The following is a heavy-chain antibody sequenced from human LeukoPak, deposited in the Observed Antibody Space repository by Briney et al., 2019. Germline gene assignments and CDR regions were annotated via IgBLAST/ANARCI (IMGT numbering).Heavy chain of an antibody. D-gene: IGHD6-13*01. Sequence: PSETLSLTCAVSGGSISSGGYSWSWIRQPPGKGLEWIGYIYHSGSTYYNPSLKSRVTISVDRSKNQFSLKLSSVTAADTAVYYCAREGIIAAAGTDLDYWGQGTLVTVSS. J-gene: IGHJ4*02. V-gene: IGHV4-30-2*01. CDR3: AREGIIAAAGTDLDY. CDR1: GGSISSGGYS. CDR2: IYHSGST.